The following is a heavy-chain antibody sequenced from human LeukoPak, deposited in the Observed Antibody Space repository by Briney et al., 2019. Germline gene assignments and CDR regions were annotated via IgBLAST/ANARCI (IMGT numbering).Heavy chain of an antibody. CDR3: ARDPRNWNPGDYGMDV. D-gene: IGHD1-1*01. V-gene: IGHV3-21*01. Sequence: PGGSLRLSCAASGFTFSSYSMNWVRQAPGKGLEWVSSISSSSSYIYYADSVKGRFTISRDNAKNSLYLQMNSLRAEDTAVCYCARDPRNWNPGDYGMDVWGQGTTVTVSS. CDR2: ISSSSSYI. CDR1: GFTFSSYS. J-gene: IGHJ6*02.